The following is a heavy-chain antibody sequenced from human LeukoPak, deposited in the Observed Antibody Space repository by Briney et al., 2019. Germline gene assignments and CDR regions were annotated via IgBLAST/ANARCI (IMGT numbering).Heavy chain of an antibody. D-gene: IGHD1-26*01. CDR3: AKDLDSGTFYVLDY. CDR2: ISGTGGST. V-gene: IGHV3-23*01. J-gene: IGHJ4*02. CDR1: GFTFSSYA. Sequence: GGSLRLSCAASGFTFSSYAMTWVRQAPGKGLEWVSFISGTGGSTNSADSAKGRFTISRDNSKNTLYLQMNSLRAEDTAVYYCAKDLDSGTFYVLDYWGQGTLVTVSS.